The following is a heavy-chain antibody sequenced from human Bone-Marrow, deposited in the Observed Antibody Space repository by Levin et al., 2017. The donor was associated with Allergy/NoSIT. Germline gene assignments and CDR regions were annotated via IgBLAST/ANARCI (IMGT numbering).Heavy chain of an antibody. V-gene: IGHV5-51*01. J-gene: IGHJ4*02. Sequence: GESLKISCKGSGYSFTSYWIGWVRQMPGKGLEWMGIIYPGDSDTRYSPSFQGQVTISADKSISTAYLQWSSLKASDTAMYYCAIMGEYSSSYRYFDYWGQGTLVTVSS. CDR1: GYSFTSYW. CDR2: IYPGDSDT. CDR3: AIMGEYSSSYRYFDY. D-gene: IGHD6-6*01.